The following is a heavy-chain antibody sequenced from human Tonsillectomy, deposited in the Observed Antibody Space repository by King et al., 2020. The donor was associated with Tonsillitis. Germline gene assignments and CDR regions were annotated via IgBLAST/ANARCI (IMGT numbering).Heavy chain of an antibody. CDR1: GFTFDDYA. D-gene: IGHD3-3*01. CDR3: AQSRSYYDFWSGSQDYYYMDV. J-gene: IGHJ6*03. V-gene: IGHV3-43*02. Sequence: VQLVESGGGVVQPGGSLRLSCAASGFTFDDYAMHWVRQAPGKGLEWVSLISGDGGSTYYADSGKGGFTISRDNSKNSPYLQMNSLRTEDTALYYCAQSRSYYDFWSGSQDYYYMDVWGKGTTVTVSS. CDR2: ISGDGGST.